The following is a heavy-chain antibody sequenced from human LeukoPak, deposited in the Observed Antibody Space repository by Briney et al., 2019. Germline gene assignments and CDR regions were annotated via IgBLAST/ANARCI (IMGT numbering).Heavy chain of an antibody. CDR3: ARVPQAEYGDYPHYYYGMDV. V-gene: IGHV3-21*01. CDR1: GFTFSSYS. Sequence: GGSLRLSCAASGFTFSSYSMNWVRQAPGKGLEWVSSISSSSSYIYYADSVKGRFTISRDNAKNSLYLQMNSLRAEDTAVYYCARVPQAEYGDYPHYYYGMDVWGQGTTVTVSS. J-gene: IGHJ6*02. D-gene: IGHD4-17*01. CDR2: ISSSSSYI.